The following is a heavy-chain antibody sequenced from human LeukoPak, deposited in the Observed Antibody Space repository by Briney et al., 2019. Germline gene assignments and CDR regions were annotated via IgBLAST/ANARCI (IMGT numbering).Heavy chain of an antibody. CDR2: ISYDGSNK. J-gene: IGHJ6*02. CDR3: ARDQVSSAHSYYYYGMDV. D-gene: IGHD6-6*01. Sequence: GGSLRLSCEASGFTFSGYWMHWVRQAPGKGLEWVAVISYDGSNKYYADSVKGRFTISRDNSKNTLYLQMNSLRAEDAAVYYCARDQVSSAHSYYYYGMDVWGQGTTVTVSS. V-gene: IGHV3-30-3*01. CDR1: GFTFSGYW.